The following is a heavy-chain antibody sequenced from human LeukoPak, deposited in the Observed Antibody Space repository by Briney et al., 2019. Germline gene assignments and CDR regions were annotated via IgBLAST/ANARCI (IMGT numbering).Heavy chain of an antibody. V-gene: IGHV3-23*01. J-gene: IGHJ2*01. CDR1: GFTFSSYA. CDR3: AKGGGNWYFDL. D-gene: IGHD3-16*01. Sequence: GGSLRLSCAASGFTFSSYAMSWVRQAPGKGPEWVSAISGSGGSTYYADSVKGRFTISRDNSKNTLYLHMNSLRAEDTAIYYCAKGGGNWYFDLWGRGTLVTVSS. CDR2: ISGSGGST.